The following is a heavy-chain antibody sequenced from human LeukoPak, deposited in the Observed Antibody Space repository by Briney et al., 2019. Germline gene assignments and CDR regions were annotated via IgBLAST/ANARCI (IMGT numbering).Heavy chain of an antibody. CDR2: LNIDGSEK. V-gene: IGHV3-7*01. D-gene: IGHD1-26*01. Sequence: GGSLRLSCAASGFTFSSYWMGWVRQAPGKRLEWVANLNIDGSEKYYADSAKGRFTISRDNARNSVYLQMNSLRVEDTAVYYCARDPVEWELLLDYWGQGTLVTVSS. CDR1: GFTFSSYW. J-gene: IGHJ4*02. CDR3: ARDPVEWELLLDY.